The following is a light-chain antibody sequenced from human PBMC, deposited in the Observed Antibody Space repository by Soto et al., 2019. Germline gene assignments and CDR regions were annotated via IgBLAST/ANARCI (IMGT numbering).Light chain of an antibody. V-gene: IGKV3-20*01. CDR1: QSVSSGH. CDR2: GAS. J-gene: IGKJ1*01. CDR3: QQSGHSMWT. Sequence: DIVLTQSPGTLSLSPGERASLSGRASQSVSSGHLAWYQKKPGQDPRILIYGASSRATGIPDRFSGSVSGTDFNLTIRRLETEDYAVYEGQQSGHSMWTGCPLTKGDIK.